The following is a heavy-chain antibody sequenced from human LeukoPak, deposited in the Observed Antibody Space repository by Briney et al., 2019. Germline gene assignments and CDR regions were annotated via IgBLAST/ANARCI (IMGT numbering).Heavy chain of an antibody. CDR2: ISAHSGNT. J-gene: IGHJ4*02. D-gene: IGHD6-25*01. Sequence: GAAVKVPCKTSGYMFTTYGITWVRQAPGQGLQWMGWISAHSGNTKYAEKFQGRVTLTTDTSTSTAYLELGSLTSDDTAVYYCARDLSSGGWTLEFDYWGQGTQVTVAS. V-gene: IGHV1-18*04. CDR1: GYMFTTYG. CDR3: ARDLSSGGWTLEFDY.